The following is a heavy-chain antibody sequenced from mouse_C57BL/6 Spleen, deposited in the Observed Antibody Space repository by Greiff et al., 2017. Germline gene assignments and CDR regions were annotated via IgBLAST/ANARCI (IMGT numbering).Heavy chain of an antibody. CDR3: ARKEGGAWCAY. CDR1: GYAFSSSW. J-gene: IGHJ3*01. Sequence: QVQLQQSGPELVKPGASVKISCKASGYAFSSSWMNWVKQRPGKGLEWIGRIYPGDGDTNYNGKFKGKATLTADKSSSTAYMQLSSLTSEDSAVYFCARKEGGAWCAYWGQGTLVTVSA. V-gene: IGHV1-82*01. CDR2: IYPGDGDT.